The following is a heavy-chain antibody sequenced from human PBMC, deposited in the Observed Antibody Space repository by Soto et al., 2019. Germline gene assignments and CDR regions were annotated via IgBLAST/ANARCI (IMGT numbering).Heavy chain of an antibody. CDR3: ARGPRTTVVTPVVY. J-gene: IGHJ4*02. V-gene: IGHV3-30-3*01. Sequence: QVQLVESGGGVVQPGRSLRLSCAASGFTFSSYAMHWVRQAPGKGLEWVAVISYDGSNKYYADSVKGRFTISRDNSKNTLYLQMNSLRAEDTAVYYCARGPRTTVVTPVVYWCQGTLLTVSS. CDR1: GFTFSSYA. CDR2: ISYDGSNK. D-gene: IGHD4-17*01.